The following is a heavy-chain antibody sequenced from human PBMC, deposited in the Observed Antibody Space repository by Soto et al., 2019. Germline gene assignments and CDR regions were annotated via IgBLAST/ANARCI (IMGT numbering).Heavy chain of an antibody. V-gene: IGHV3-23*01. Sequence: PGGSLRLSCAASGFIFSTYAMNWARQAPGKGLEWVSAISSSGDSAYYAESVRGRFTISRDNSINTLYLQMRSLRPEDTAVYYCAHPRGYGVFDAVDIWGQGTMVTVSS. CDR2: ISSSGDSA. D-gene: IGHD4-17*01. CDR3: AHPRGYGVFDAVDI. J-gene: IGHJ3*02. CDR1: GFIFSTYA.